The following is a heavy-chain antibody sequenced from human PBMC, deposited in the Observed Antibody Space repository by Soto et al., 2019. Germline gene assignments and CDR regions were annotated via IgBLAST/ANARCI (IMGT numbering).Heavy chain of an antibody. CDR3: ARVGYDFWSGYPHWFDP. D-gene: IGHD3-3*01. Sequence: ASVKVSCKASGYTFTSYYMHWVRQAPGQGLEWMGRINPNNGSTNYAQKLQGRVTMTTDTSTSTAYMELRSLRSDDTAVYYCARVGYDFWSGYPHWFDPWGQGTLVTVSS. V-gene: IGHV1-46*01. CDR2: INPNNGST. CDR1: GYTFTSYY. J-gene: IGHJ5*02.